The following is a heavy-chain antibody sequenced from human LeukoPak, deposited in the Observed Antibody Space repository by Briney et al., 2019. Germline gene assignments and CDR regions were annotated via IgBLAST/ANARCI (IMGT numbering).Heavy chain of an antibody. Sequence: PGGSLRLSCAASGFTFSSYWMYWVRQAPGKGLVWISRINSDGSDTTYADSVKGRFTISRDNAKNTLYLQMNSLRAEDTAVYYCAKALDSRSFDVFDYWGQGTLVTVSS. CDR1: GFTFSSYW. CDR2: INSDGSDT. CDR3: AKALDSRSFDVFDY. J-gene: IGHJ4*02. D-gene: IGHD6-6*01. V-gene: IGHV3-74*01.